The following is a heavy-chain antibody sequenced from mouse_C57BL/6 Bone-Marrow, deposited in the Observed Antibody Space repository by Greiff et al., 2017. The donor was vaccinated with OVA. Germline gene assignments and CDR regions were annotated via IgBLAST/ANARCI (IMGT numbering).Heavy chain of an antibody. CDR2: IDPENGDT. V-gene: IGHV14-4*01. CDR1: GFNIKDDY. CDR3: TTDSSGDY. D-gene: IGHD3-2*02. Sequence: VQLQQSGAELVRPGASVKLSCTASGFNIKDDYMHWVKQRPEQGLEWIGWIDPENGDTEYASKFQGKSTITSDTSSNTAYLQLSSLTSEDTAVYYCTTDSSGDYWVQGTTLTVSS. J-gene: IGHJ2*01.